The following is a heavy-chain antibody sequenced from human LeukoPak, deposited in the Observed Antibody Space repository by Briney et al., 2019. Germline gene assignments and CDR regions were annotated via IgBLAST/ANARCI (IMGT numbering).Heavy chain of an antibody. Sequence: GGSLRLSCAASGFTFSSYAMNWVRQAPGKGLEWVSGISPSGDIKYYVDSVKGRFTVSRDNSKNTLYLQINSLRDEDTAVYYCAKDDAWLQYNDWGQGTLVTVSS. D-gene: IGHD5-24*01. CDR3: AKDDAWLQYND. CDR2: ISPSGDIK. J-gene: IGHJ4*02. CDR1: GFTFSSYA. V-gene: IGHV3-23*01.